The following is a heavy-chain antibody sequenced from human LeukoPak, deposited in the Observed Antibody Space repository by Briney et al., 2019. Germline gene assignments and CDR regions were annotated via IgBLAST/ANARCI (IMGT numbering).Heavy chain of an antibody. Sequence: ASVTVSCKASGYTFIGYYIHWVRQAPGQGLEWLGWINPNSGGTNYAQKFQGRVTMTGDTSINTAYMELSRLKSDDTAVYYCASSRFLEWLYLFDYWGQGTLVTVSS. CDR2: INPNSGGT. CDR1: GYTFIGYY. CDR3: ASSRFLEWLYLFDY. D-gene: IGHD3-3*01. V-gene: IGHV1-2*02. J-gene: IGHJ4*02.